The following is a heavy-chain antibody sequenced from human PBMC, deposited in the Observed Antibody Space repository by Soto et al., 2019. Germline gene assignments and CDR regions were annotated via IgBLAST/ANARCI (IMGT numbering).Heavy chain of an antibody. CDR3: ARSAGSYFDY. CDR2: ISWDGGRT. V-gene: IGHV3-43*01. CDR1: GFSFEDYT. J-gene: IGHJ4*02. Sequence: GGSLRLSCAASGFSFEDYTMHWVRHTPGKGPEWISLISWDGGRTLYSDSVKGRFIISRDNSKNSLYLQMNSLRAEDTAVYYCARSAGSYFDYWGQGTLVTVSS. D-gene: IGHD3-10*01.